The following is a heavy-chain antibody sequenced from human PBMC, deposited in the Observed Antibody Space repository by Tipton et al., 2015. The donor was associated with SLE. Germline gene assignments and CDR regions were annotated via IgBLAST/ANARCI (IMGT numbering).Heavy chain of an antibody. CDR1: GGSISSYY. Sequence: TLSLTCTVSGGSISSYYWGWIRQPPGKGLEWIGSIYHSGSTYYNPSLKSRVTISVDTSKNQFSLKLSSVTAAGTSVYYCARAGRAWNLFDYWGQGTLVTVSS. V-gene: IGHV4-38-2*02. CDR2: IYHSGST. CDR3: ARAGRAWNLFDY. D-gene: IGHD1-1*01. J-gene: IGHJ4*02.